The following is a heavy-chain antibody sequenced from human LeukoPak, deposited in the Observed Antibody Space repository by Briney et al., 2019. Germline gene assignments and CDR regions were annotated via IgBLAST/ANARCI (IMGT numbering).Heavy chain of an antibody. J-gene: IGHJ6*02. CDR2: IKQDGSDK. V-gene: IGHV3-7*01. D-gene: IGHD3-10*01. CDR1: GFTFSSYW. Sequence: TGGPLRLSCEVSGFTFSSYWMNWVRQAPGKGREWVANIKQDGSDKYYVDSVKGRFTISRDNAKNSLYLQMNSLRAEDTAVYYCAKGSPLDLGAGESYYYGMGVWGQGTTVTVSS. CDR3: AKGSPLDLGAGESYYYGMGV.